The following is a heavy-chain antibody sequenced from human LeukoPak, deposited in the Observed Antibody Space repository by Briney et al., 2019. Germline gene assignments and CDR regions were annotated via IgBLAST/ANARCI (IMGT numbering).Heavy chain of an antibody. CDR1: SGSLSGYY. V-gene: IGHV4-34*01. CDR2: ITHSGSP. J-gene: IGHJ2*01. CDR3: ARGVDL. Sequence: PSETLSLTCGVSSGSLSGYYWRWIRQPPGGGLEWLGEITHSGSPNYNPSLKSRVTISGDTSKKQFSLNLKSVTAADTGVYYCARGVDLGGRGTPVTVSS.